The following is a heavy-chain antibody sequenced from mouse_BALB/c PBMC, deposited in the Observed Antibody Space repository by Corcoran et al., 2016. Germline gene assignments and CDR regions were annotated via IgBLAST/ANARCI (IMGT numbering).Heavy chain of an antibody. J-gene: IGHJ2*01. CDR1: GYTFTNYG. D-gene: IGHD3-1*01. V-gene: IGHV9-1*02. CDR3: ARGSSGYDY. Sequence: QIQLVQSGPELKKTGETVKISCKASGYTFTNYGMNWVKQAPGKGLKWMGWINTYTGEPTYADDFKGRFAFSLDTSASTAYLQINNLKNEDMATYFCARGSSGYDYWGQGTTLTVSS. CDR2: INTYTGEP.